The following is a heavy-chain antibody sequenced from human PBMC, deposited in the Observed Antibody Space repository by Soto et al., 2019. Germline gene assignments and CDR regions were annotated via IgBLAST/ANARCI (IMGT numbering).Heavy chain of an antibody. D-gene: IGHD3-22*01. CDR1: GYTFSSYH. V-gene: IGHV1-18*01. CDR2: ISAYNGNT. J-gene: IGHJ4*02. Sequence: ASVKVSCKASGYTFSSYHISWVRQAPGQGLEWMGWISAYNGNTNYAQKLQGRVTMTTDTSTSTAYMELRSLRSDDTAVYYCARDPASYYYDSSGYYHFDYWGQGTLVTVSS. CDR3: ARDPASYYYDSSGYYHFDY.